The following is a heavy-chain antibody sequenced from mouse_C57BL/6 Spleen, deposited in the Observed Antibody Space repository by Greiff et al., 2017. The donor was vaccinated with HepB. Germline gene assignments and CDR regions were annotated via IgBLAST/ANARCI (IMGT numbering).Heavy chain of an antibody. CDR3: ARSTVDYAMDY. J-gene: IGHJ4*01. CDR2: ISYSGST. V-gene: IGHV3-8*01. CDR1: GYSITSDY. D-gene: IGHD1-1*01. Sequence: EVKLQESGPGLAKPSQTLSLTCSVTGYSITSDYWNWIRQFPGNKLEYMGYISYSGSTYYNPSLKSRISITRETTKNQYYLQLNSVTTEDTATYYCARSTVDYAMDYWGQGTSVTVSS.